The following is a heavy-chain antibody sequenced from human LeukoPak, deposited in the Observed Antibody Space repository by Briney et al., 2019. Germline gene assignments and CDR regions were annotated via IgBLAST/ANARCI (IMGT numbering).Heavy chain of an antibody. CDR3: ARDGGGDYSDFDY. CDR2: INPNSGGT. D-gene: IGHD4-17*01. CDR1: GYTFTGYY. J-gene: IGHJ4*02. V-gene: IGHV1-2*02. Sequence: ASVKVSCKASGYTFTGYYMHWVRQAPGQGLEWIGWINPNSGGTNYAQKFQGRVTMTRDTSISTAYMELSRLRSDDTAVYYCARDGGGDYSDFDYWGQGTLVTVSS.